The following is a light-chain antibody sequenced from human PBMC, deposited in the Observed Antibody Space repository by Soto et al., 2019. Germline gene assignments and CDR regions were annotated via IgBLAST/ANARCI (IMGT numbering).Light chain of an antibody. CDR1: MRDVGGYNI. CDR2: EVR. Sequence: QSALTQPASVSGSPGQSITISCAGTMRDVGGYNIVSWYQQHPGRAPQLILYEVRTRPSGISFRFSGSKSGNTASLTISGLQAEDEADYYCSSFTSKRSLIFGGGTKLTVL. J-gene: IGLJ2*01. CDR3: SSFTSKRSLI. V-gene: IGLV2-14*01.